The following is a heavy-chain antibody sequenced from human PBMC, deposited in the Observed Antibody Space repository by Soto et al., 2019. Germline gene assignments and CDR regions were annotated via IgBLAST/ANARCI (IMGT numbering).Heavy chain of an antibody. V-gene: IGHV3-21*01. CDR1: GFPFNSYS. D-gene: IGHD3-22*01. J-gene: IGHJ6*02. CDR2: ISSSSSYI. CDR3: ARLMLEVALTADGMDV. Sequence: GCLRLSCAAYGFPFNSYSLNWVRQAPGKGLDWVSSISSSSSYIYYADSVKGRFTISRDNAKNSLYLQMNSLRAEDTAVYYCARLMLEVALTADGMDVWGQGTTVTVSS.